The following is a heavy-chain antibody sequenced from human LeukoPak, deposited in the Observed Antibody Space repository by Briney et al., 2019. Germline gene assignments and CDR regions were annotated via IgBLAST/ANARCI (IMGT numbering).Heavy chain of an antibody. J-gene: IGHJ4*02. CDR2: IFYSGST. CDR3: ARGPTRYYFDC. CDR1: GDSVSSSS. V-gene: IGHV4-59*02. D-gene: IGHD4-17*01. Sequence: SETLSLTCTVSGDSVSSSSWSWIRQPPGKGLEWIGYIFYSGSTNYNPSLKSRVTISVDTSKNQFSLGLSSVTAADTAVYYCARGPTRYYFDCWGQGTLVTVSS.